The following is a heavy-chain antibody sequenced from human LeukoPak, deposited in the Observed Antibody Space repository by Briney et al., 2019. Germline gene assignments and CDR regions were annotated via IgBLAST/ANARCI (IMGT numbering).Heavy chain of an antibody. V-gene: IGHV4-59*01. J-gene: IGHJ3*02. CDR1: GGSISRYY. Sequence: SETLSLTCSVSGGSISRYYWSWIRQPPGKGLEWIGYGSTNYNHSLKSRVTISVDTSKNQFSVKLSSVTAADTAVYYCARAEYSNGLGRDAFDIWGQGTMVTVSS. CDR3: ARAEYSNGLGRDAFDI. D-gene: IGHD5-18*01. CDR2: GST.